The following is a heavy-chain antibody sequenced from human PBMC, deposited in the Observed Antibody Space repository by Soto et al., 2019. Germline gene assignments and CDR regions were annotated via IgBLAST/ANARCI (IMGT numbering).Heavy chain of an antibody. D-gene: IGHD5-18*01. J-gene: IGHJ4*02. CDR1: GYTFTSYG. CDR2: ISAYNGNT. Sequence: QVPLVQSGAEVKKPGASVKVSCKASGYTFTSYGISWVRQAPGQGLEWMGWISAYNGNTNYAQKPQGRVTMTTDTSTSTAYMELRSLRSDDTAVYYCASSLLVGYGLEGESDWGQGTLVTVSS. CDR3: ASSLLVGYGLEGESD. V-gene: IGHV1-18*01.